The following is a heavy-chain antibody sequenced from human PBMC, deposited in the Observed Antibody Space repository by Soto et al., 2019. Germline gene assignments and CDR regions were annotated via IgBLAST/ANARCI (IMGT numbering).Heavy chain of an antibody. CDR3: AHVYGGYDNFAY. CDR2: IYWDDAK. Sequence: QITLKESGPTLVKPTQTLTRTCTLSCFSLSTSGRGVGWIRQPPGKALEWLALIYWDDAKRYSPSLKSRLTITKATSKLQVVLTMTIMDPVDTATYYCAHVYGGYDNFAYWGQGTLVTVSS. J-gene: IGHJ4*02. V-gene: IGHV2-5*02. D-gene: IGHD5-12*01. CDR1: CFSLSTSGRG.